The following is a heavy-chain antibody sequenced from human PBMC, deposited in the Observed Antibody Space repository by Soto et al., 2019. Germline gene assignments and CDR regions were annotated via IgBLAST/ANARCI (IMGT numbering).Heavy chain of an antibody. CDR2: IAPHSGRT. Sequence: QVPLVQSGPEVKKPGASVRVSCMTSGYAFTSYGVNWVRQAPGQGLEWMGWIAPHSGRTTYLPKFQGRVTITADAATNTAYMELGSLSSDDTGIYFCARAATGSYHSASWGQGTVVTVSS. CDR3: ARAATGSYHSAS. J-gene: IGHJ5*02. CDR1: GYAFTSYG. D-gene: IGHD3-10*01. V-gene: IGHV1-18*04.